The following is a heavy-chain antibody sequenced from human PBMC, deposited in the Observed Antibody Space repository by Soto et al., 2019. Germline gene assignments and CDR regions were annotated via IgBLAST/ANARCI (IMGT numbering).Heavy chain of an antibody. CDR1: GFTFSHYY. CDR2: ISSSGSTI. Sequence: GGSLRLSCAASGFTFSHYYMSWIRQAPGKGLEWVSYISSSGSTIYYADSVKGRFTIARDNAKNSLYLQMNSLRAEDTAVHSGAGDREPAAGAIDDWDKATLVTVAS. J-gene: IGHJ4*02. CDR3: AGDREPAAGAIDD. D-gene: IGHD6-13*01. V-gene: IGHV3-11*01.